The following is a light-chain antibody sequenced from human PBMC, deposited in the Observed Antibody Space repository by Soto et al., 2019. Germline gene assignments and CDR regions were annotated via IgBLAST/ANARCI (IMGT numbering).Light chain of an antibody. Sequence: QSALTQPPSASGSPGQSVTISCTGTSSDVGVYNFVSWYQQHPGKAPKLMIYEVSKRPSGVPDRFSGSKSGNTASLTVSGLQADDEADYYCTSYAGSNSPVVFGGGTKLTVL. CDR2: EVS. V-gene: IGLV2-8*01. J-gene: IGLJ2*01. CDR1: SSDVGVYNF. CDR3: TSYAGSNSPVV.